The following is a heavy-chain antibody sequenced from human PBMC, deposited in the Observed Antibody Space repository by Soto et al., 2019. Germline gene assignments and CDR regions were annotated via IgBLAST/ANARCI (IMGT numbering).Heavy chain of an antibody. CDR3: AQANGEYGMDV. D-gene: IGHD2-8*01. J-gene: IGHJ6*02. V-gene: IGHV4-59*01. CDR1: GGSISSYY. CDR2: IYYSGST. Sequence: SETLSLTCTVSGGSISSYYWSWIRQPPGKGLEWIGYIYYSGSTNYNPSLKSRVTISVDTSKNQFSLKLSSVTAADTAVYYCAQANGEYGMDVWGQGPTVTVAS.